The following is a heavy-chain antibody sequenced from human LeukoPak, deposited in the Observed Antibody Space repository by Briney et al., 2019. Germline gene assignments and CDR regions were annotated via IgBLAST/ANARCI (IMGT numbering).Heavy chain of an antibody. V-gene: IGHV4-39*01. CDR2: IHYSGST. D-gene: IGHD7-27*01. J-gene: IGHJ4*02. Sequence: PSETLSLTCTVSGGSISSSSYYWGWIRQPPGKGLEWIGSIHYSGSTYYNPSLKSRVTISVDTSKNQFSLKLSSVTAADTAVYYCARQGGLTGDEYYFDYWGQGTLVTVSS. CDR1: GGSISSSSYY. CDR3: ARQGGLTGDEYYFDY.